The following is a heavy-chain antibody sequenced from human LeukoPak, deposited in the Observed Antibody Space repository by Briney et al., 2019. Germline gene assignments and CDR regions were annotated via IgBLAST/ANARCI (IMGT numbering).Heavy chain of an antibody. V-gene: IGHV3-7*03. Sequence: PGGSLRLSCAASGFIFSNYGMNWVRQAPGKGLEWVANIKTDGSEKYYVDSVKGRFTISRDNAKNSLYLQMNSLRAEDTAVYYCARDYTGYFPWGQGTLVIVSS. J-gene: IGHJ5*02. CDR2: IKTDGSEK. CDR3: ARDYTGYFP. D-gene: IGHD3-9*01. CDR1: GFIFSNYG.